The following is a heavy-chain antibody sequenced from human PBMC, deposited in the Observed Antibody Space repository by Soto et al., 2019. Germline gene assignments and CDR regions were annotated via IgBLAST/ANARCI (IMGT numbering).Heavy chain of an antibody. D-gene: IGHD4-17*01. CDR1: GFTFSSYG. CDR2: IWYDGSNK. Sequence: PGGSLRLSCAASGFTFSSYGMNWVRQAPGKGLEWVADIWYDGSNKFYADSVKGRFTISRDNSKNTLYLQMNSLRAEDTAVYYCATNDYDFDYWGQGTLVTVSS. V-gene: IGHV3-33*01. CDR3: ATNDYDFDY. J-gene: IGHJ4*02.